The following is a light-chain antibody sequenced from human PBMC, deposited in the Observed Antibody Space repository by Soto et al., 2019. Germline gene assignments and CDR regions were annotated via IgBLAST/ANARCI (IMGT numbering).Light chain of an antibody. J-gene: IGLJ3*02. Sequence: QSALTQPASVSGSPGQLVTITCAGTSSDIGTYKYVSWYQHHPGKVPQLLIYEVSNRPSGISSRFSASKSGNTASLTISGLQPEDEADYYCSSYSSGSTLGVFGGGTKLTVL. CDR1: SSDIGTYKY. V-gene: IGLV2-14*01. CDR2: EVS. CDR3: SSYSSGSTLGV.